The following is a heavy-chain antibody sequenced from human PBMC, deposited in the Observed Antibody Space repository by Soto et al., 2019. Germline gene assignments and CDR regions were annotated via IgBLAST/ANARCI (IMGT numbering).Heavy chain of an antibody. J-gene: IGHJ3*02. Sequence: PGVSLKLSSAASGFTFNSYSMNWVRQDPGKGLEWVSSISSSSSYIYYADSVKGRFTISRDNAKNSLYLQMNSLRAEDTAVYYCARGLSDYIWGSYRQPDAFDIWGQGTMVTVSS. CDR3: ARGLSDYIWGSYRQPDAFDI. CDR2: ISSSSSYI. V-gene: IGHV3-21*01. D-gene: IGHD3-16*02. CDR1: GFTFNSYS.